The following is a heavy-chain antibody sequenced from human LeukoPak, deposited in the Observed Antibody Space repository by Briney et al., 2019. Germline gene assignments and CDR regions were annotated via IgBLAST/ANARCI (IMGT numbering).Heavy chain of an antibody. Sequence: SVKVSCKASGGTFSSYAISWVRQAPRQGLEWMGGIIPIFGTANYAQKFQGRVTITTDESTSTAYMELSSLRSEDTAVYYCAEGSTVGNWFDPWGQGTLVTVSS. CDR1: GGTFSSYA. CDR2: IIPIFGTA. CDR3: AEGSTVGNWFDP. D-gene: IGHD3-10*01. J-gene: IGHJ5*02. V-gene: IGHV1-69*05.